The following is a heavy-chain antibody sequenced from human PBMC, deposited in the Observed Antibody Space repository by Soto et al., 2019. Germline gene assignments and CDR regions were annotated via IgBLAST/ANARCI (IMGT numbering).Heavy chain of an antibody. D-gene: IGHD2-15*01. J-gene: IGHJ3*02. CDR2: ISYDGSNK. CDR3: ARERGDYIVVVVAATLDAFDI. Sequence: QVQLVESGGGVVQPGRSLRLSCAASGFTFSSYAMHWVRQAPGKGLEWVTVISYDGSNKYYADSVKGRFTISRDNSKNTLYLQMNSLRAEDTAVYYCARERGDYIVVVVAATLDAFDIWGQGTMVTVSS. V-gene: IGHV3-30-3*01. CDR1: GFTFSSYA.